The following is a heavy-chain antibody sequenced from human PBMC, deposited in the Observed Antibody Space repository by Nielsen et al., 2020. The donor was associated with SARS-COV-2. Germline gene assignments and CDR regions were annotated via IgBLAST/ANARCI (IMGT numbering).Heavy chain of an antibody. Sequence: GESLKISCAASGFTFSSYAMHWVRQAPGKGLEWVAVISYDGSNKYYADSVKGRFTISRDNSKNTLYLQMNSLRAEDTAVYYCAKSAGDSSGYYCYDYWGQGTLVTVSS. CDR2: ISYDGSNK. CDR3: AKSAGDSSGYYCYDY. D-gene: IGHD3-22*01. J-gene: IGHJ4*02. V-gene: IGHV3-30-3*01. CDR1: GFTFSSYA.